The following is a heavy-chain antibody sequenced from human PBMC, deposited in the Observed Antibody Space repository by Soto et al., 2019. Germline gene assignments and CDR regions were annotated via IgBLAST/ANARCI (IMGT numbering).Heavy chain of an antibody. CDR1: GGSISSGDYY. Sequence: SETLSLTCTVSGGSISSGDYYWSWIRQPPGKGLEWIGFIFYTGSPYYNPSLKSRVAISVDTSKNQFSLNLTSVTAADTAVYFCAGEPKGGPAAGAIEIWGQGTMVTVSS. D-gene: IGHD6-25*01. CDR2: IFYTGSP. V-gene: IGHV4-30-4*01. CDR3: AGEPKGGPAAGAIEI. J-gene: IGHJ3*02.